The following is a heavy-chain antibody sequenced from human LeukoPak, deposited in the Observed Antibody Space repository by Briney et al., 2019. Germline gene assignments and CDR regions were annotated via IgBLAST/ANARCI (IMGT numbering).Heavy chain of an antibody. J-gene: IGHJ4*02. CDR1: GFTFSNYG. CDR3: AKDRVDTALIMPYFDY. D-gene: IGHD5-18*01. V-gene: IGHV3-30*02. Sequence: PGGPLRLSCEASGFTFSNYGMHWVRQAPGKGLEWVALILYDGSNKFYGDSVKGRFTVSRDNSKNTLYLQMNSLRVEDTAVYYCAKDRVDTALIMPYFDYWGQGTLVTVSS. CDR2: ILYDGSNK.